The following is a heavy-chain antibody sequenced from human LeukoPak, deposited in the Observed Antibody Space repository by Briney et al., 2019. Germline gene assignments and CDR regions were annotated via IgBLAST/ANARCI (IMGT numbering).Heavy chain of an antibody. J-gene: IGHJ6*02. V-gene: IGHV3-30-3*01. CDR2: ISYDGNNK. CDR3: ARDSYGMDV. Sequence: PGGSLRLSCAASGFTFSDYAMHWVRQAPGKGLEWVAVISYDGNNKYYADSVKGQFTISRDNSQNTLYLQMNSLRAEDTAVYYCARDSYGMDVWGQGTTVTVSS. CDR1: GFTFSDYA.